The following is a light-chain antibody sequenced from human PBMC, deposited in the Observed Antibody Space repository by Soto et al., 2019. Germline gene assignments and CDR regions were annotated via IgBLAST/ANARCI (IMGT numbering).Light chain of an antibody. J-gene: IGLJ3*02. CDR2: DVS. V-gene: IGLV2-11*01. Sequence: QSALTQPRSVSGSPGQSVTISCTGTSSDVGGYNYVSWYQQHPGKAPKLMIYDVSKRPSGVPDRFSGSKSGNTASLAISGLQSEDEADYYCAAWDDSLNGPNWVFGGGTKVTVL. CDR1: SSDVGGYNY. CDR3: AAWDDSLNGPNWV.